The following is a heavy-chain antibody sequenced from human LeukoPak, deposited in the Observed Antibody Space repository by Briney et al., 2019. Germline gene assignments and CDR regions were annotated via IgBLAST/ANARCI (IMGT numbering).Heavy chain of an antibody. Sequence: PGGSLRLSCAASGFTFSSYGMHWVRQAPGKGLEWVAVISYDGSNKYYADSVKGRFTISRDNSKNTLYLQMNSLRAEDTAVYYCVKDLSGSFSFDQWGQGTLVTVSS. CDR3: VKDLSGSFSFDQ. J-gene: IGHJ4*02. CDR1: GFTFSSYG. CDR2: ISYDGSNK. D-gene: IGHD1-26*01. V-gene: IGHV3-30*18.